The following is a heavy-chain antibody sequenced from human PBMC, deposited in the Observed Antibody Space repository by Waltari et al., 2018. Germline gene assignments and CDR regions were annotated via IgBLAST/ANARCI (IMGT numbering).Heavy chain of an antibody. V-gene: IGHV4-30-4*08. J-gene: IGHJ5*02. CDR3: ARVGISSSWYNWFDP. D-gene: IGHD6-13*01. CDR1: GGSISSGDYY. Sequence: QVQLQESGPGLVKPSQTLSLTCTVSGGSISSGDYYWSWIRQPPGKGLEWIGYIYYSGSTYYNPSRKSRVTISVDTSKNQFSLKLSSVTAADTAVYYCARVGISSSWYNWFDPWGQGTLVTVSS. CDR2: IYYSGST.